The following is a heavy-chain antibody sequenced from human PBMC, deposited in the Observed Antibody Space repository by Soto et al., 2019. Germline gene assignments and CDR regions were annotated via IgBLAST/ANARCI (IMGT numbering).Heavy chain of an antibody. Sequence: GASVKVSCKASGGTFSSYAISWVRQAPGQGLEWMGGIIPIFGTANYAQKFQGRVTITADESTSTAYMELSSLRSEDTAVYCCARSPGGYDSNWFDPWGQGTLVTVSS. D-gene: IGHD5-12*01. J-gene: IGHJ5*02. V-gene: IGHV1-69*13. CDR2: IIPIFGTA. CDR1: GGTFSSYA. CDR3: ARSPGGYDSNWFDP.